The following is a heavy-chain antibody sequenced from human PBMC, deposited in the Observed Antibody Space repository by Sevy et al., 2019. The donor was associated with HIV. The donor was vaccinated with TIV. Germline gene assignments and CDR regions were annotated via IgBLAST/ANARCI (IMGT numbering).Heavy chain of an antibody. Sequence: GGSLRLSCAASGFTFSSYAMSWVRQAPGKGLEWVSAISGSGGSTYYADSVKGRFTISRDNSKNTLYLQMNSLRAEDTAVYYCYKDRGVYCSSTSCFFLGYYDYWGQGTLVTVSS. CDR2: ISGSGGST. J-gene: IGHJ4*02. CDR3: YKDRGVYCSSTSCFFLGYYDY. CDR1: GFTFSSYA. V-gene: IGHV3-23*01. D-gene: IGHD2-2*01.